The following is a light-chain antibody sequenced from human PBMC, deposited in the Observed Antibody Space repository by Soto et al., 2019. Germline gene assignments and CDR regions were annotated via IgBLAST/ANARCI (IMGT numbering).Light chain of an antibody. CDR2: KAS. V-gene: IGKV1-5*03. J-gene: IGKJ4*01. CDR3: LQFYTYPLT. Sequence: DIQMTQSPSTLSASVGDRVTITCRASQSISNWLAWYQQKPGKAPKLLIYKASNLESVVPSRFRGSGSGTGFTLTISALQHDDFATYYCLQFYTYPLTFGAGTRVEIK. CDR1: QSISNW.